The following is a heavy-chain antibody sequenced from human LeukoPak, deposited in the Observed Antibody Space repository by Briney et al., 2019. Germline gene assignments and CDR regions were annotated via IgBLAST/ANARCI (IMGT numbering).Heavy chain of an antibody. J-gene: IGHJ4*02. D-gene: IGHD1-26*01. CDR2: ISGSGGST. Sequence: PGGSLRLSCAASGFTFSSYAMSWVRQAPGKGLEWVSAISGSGGSTYYTDSVKGRFTISRDNSRNTLYLQLNSLRAEDTAVYYCAKEEYSGSLLTLDYWGQGTLVTVSS. CDR3: AKEEYSGSLLTLDY. CDR1: GFTFSSYA. V-gene: IGHV3-23*01.